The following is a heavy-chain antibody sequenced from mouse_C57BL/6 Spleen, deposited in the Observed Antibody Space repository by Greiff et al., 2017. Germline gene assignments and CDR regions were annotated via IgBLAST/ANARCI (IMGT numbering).Heavy chain of an antibody. CDR3: AIEGNLNYYGSHFDY. Sequence: QVQLQQPGAELVKPGASVKVSCKASGYTFTSYWMHWVKQRPGQGLEWIGRIHPSDSDTNYNQKFKGKATLPVDKSSSTAYMQLSSLTSEDSAVYYCAIEGNLNYYGSHFDYWGQGTTLTVSS. CDR2: IHPSDSDT. V-gene: IGHV1-74*01. D-gene: IGHD1-1*01. CDR1: GYTFTSYW. J-gene: IGHJ2*01.